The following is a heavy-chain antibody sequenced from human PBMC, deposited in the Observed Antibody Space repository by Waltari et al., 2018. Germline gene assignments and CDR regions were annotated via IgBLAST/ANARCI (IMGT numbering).Heavy chain of an antibody. Sequence: LTCTVSGGSISSNYNWGWIRQPPGKGLEWMGNMQYRGSTFYNPSLESRVTISLDTSRNQFSLRLSSVYAADTAVYFCGRIAFGDDGGYFQYWGQGTLVT. V-gene: IGHV4-39*01. CDR2: MQYRGST. J-gene: IGHJ1*01. CDR1: GGSISSNYN. CDR3: GRIAFGDDGGYFQY. D-gene: IGHD4-17*01.